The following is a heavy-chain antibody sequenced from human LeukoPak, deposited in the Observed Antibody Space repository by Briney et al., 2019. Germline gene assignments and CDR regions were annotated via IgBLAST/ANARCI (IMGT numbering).Heavy chain of an antibody. V-gene: IGHV4-4*07. CDR3: ARGEYCSSTSCYRLYVY. Sequence: PSETLSLTCTVSGGSISSYYWSWIRQPAGKGLEWIGRIYTSGSTNYNPSLKSRVTMSADTSKNQFSLKLSSVTAADTAVYYCARGEYCSSTSCYRLYVYWGQGTLVTVSS. CDR2: IYTSGST. D-gene: IGHD2-2*01. CDR1: GGSISSYY. J-gene: IGHJ4*02.